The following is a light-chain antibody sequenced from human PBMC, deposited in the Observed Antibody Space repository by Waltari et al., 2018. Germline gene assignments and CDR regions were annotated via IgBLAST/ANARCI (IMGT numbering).Light chain of an antibody. CDR3: QQDNSYPFT. CDR2: YAN. Sequence: DIQMCHSPPSLSVSVGDRVTITCPASQGMRSYLNWYKQKPGKTPKRLIYYANRLASVVPSRFSGSGSGTEFTITISSLQHEDFVTYYCQQDNSYPFTFGHGTKVDIK. CDR1: QGMRSY. J-gene: IGKJ3*01. V-gene: IGKV1-17*01.